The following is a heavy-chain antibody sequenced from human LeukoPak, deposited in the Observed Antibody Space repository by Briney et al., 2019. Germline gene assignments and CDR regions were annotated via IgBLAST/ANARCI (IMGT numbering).Heavy chain of an antibody. CDR3: ASGVNYFDY. V-gene: IGHV3-21*01. Sequence: NPGGSLRLSCAASGFTFSSYNMKWVRQAPGKGLEWVSSISSRSSYIFYADSVKGRFTISRDNAKKSLYLRMNSLRAEDTAVYYCASGVNYFDYWGQGTLVTVSS. CDR2: ISSRSSYI. CDR1: GFTFSSYN. D-gene: IGHD3-3*01. J-gene: IGHJ4*02.